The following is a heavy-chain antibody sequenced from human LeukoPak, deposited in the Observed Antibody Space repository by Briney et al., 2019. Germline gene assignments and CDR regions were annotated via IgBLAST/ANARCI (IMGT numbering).Heavy chain of an antibody. CDR3: AKTLVASATGY. CDR2: ISGNGGNT. Sequence: GGSLRLSCAASGFTFSTYAMSWVRQAPGKGLEWVSAISGNGGNTYYADSVRGRFTISRDNSKNTLYLQMNSLRAEDTAVYYCAKTLVASATGYWGQGTLVTVSS. CDR1: GFTFSTYA. D-gene: IGHD2-15*01. V-gene: IGHV3-23*01. J-gene: IGHJ4*02.